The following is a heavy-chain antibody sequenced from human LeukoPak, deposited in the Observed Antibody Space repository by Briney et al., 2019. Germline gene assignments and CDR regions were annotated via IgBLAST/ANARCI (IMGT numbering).Heavy chain of an antibody. Sequence: SETLSLTCAVSGGYVNRGTFFWPWTRKPPGKGLEWIGYISNSGSTNYHPSLKSRVTISSDTSKTQFTLKLTSVTAADTAVYYCARSPSGYRFDSWGQGTLVTVSS. D-gene: IGHD3-22*01. CDR1: GGYVNRGTFF. V-gene: IGHV4-61*01. J-gene: IGHJ4*02. CDR2: ISNSGST. CDR3: ARSPSGYRFDS.